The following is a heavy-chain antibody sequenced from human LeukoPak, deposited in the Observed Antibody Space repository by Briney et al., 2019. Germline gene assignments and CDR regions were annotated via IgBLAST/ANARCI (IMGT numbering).Heavy chain of an antibody. CDR3: ASGDGYLQPY. Sequence: GGSLRLSCAASGFSFSGKLMSWVRQAPGKGLEWVSIIHYDGKIRYAGSVGGRFTIYRDDSENTLFLQMNSLRVDDTAVYFCASGDGYLQPYWGQGTLVTVSS. CDR1: GFSFSGKL. J-gene: IGHJ4*02. CDR2: IHYDGKI. D-gene: IGHD2-21*01. V-gene: IGHV3-53*01.